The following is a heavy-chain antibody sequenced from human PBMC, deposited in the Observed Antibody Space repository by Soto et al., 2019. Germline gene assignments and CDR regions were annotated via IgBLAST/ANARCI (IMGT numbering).Heavy chain of an antibody. CDR1: GFTFSSYW. Sequence: GGSLRLSCAASGFTFSSYWMHWVRQAPGKGLVWVSRINSDGSSTSYADSVKGRFTISRDNAKNTLYLQMNSLRAEDTAVYYCARDGCSSTSCYDDYYYGMDVWGQGTTVTVSS. CDR2: INSDGSST. V-gene: IGHV3-74*01. J-gene: IGHJ6*02. D-gene: IGHD2-2*01. CDR3: ARDGCSSTSCYDDYYYGMDV.